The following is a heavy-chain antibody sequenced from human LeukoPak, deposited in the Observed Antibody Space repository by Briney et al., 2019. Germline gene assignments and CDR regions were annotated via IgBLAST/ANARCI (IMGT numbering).Heavy chain of an antibody. J-gene: IGHJ4*02. V-gene: IGHV1-46*01. CDR3: ARDGVYQPLHPNFDY. Sequence: ASVKVSCKASGYTFTSYYMHWVRQAPGQGLEWMGIINPSGGSTSYAQKFQGRVTMTRDTSTSTVYMELSSQRSEDTAVYYCARDGVYQPLHPNFDYWGQGTLVTVSS. D-gene: IGHD2-8*01. CDR2: INPSGGST. CDR1: GYTFTSYY.